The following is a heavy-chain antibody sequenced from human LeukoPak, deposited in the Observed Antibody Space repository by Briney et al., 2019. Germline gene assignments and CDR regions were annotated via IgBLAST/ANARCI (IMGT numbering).Heavy chain of an antibody. CDR2: IYYSGST. D-gene: IGHD2-2*01. CDR3: ASNSGHCSSNSCYYYYYMDV. CDR1: GGSISNYY. Sequence: PSETLSLTCTVSGGSISNYYWSWIRQPPGKGLEWIGYIYYSGSTNYNPSLKSRVTISVDTSKNLFSPRLSSVTAADTAVYYCASNSGHCSSNSCYYYYYMDVWGKGTTVTVSS. J-gene: IGHJ6*03. V-gene: IGHV4-59*01.